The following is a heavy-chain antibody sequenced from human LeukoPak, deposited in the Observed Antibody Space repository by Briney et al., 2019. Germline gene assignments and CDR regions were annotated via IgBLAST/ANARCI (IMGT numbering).Heavy chain of an antibody. CDR1: GGSISSYY. V-gene: IGHV4-59*01. CDR2: IYYSGST. CDR3: ARSTYYYGSGSPNWFDP. D-gene: IGHD3-10*01. J-gene: IGHJ5*02. Sequence: SETLSLTCTASGGSISSYYWSWIRQPPGKGLEWIGYIYYSGSTNYNPSLKSRVTISVDTSKNKFSLKLSSVTAADTAVYYCARSTYYYGSGSPNWFDPWGQGTLVTVSS.